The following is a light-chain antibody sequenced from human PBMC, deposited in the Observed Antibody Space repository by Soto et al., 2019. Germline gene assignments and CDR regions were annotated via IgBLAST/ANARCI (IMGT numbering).Light chain of an antibody. CDR1: SSDVGGYNY. V-gene: IGLV2-14*01. CDR2: EVS. J-gene: IGLJ1*01. CDR3: RPYTSSSTLV. Sequence: QSALTQPASVSGSPGQSITISCTGTSSDVGGYNYVSWYQQHPGKAPKLMIYEVSNRPSGVSNRFSGSKSGNTASLTISGLQAEDEPHYYCRPYTSSSTLVFGTGTKLTVL.